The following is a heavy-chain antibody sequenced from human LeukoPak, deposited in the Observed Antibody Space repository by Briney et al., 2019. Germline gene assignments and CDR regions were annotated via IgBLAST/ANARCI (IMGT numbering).Heavy chain of an antibody. Sequence: GGSLRLSCAASGFTITSNYMSRVRQALGQGLEWFSVIDSGGSTYYVHSVKGRFSISRYNSKNTLYLQMNSLRAEDTAVYYCAVGGDKDYFDYWGQGTLVTVSS. J-gene: IGHJ4*02. V-gene: IGHV3-66*01. CDR3: AVGGDKDYFDY. CDR1: GFTITSNY. CDR2: IDSGGST. D-gene: IGHD3-16*01.